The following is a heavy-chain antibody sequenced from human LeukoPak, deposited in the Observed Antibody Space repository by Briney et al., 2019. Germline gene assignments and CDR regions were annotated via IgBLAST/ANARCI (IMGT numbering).Heavy chain of an antibody. CDR1: GFSVSTNY. D-gene: IGHD1-26*01. CDR2: IYSGGDT. V-gene: IGHV3-53*01. CDR3: ARVIVGTTLDYFDY. Sequence: GGSLRLSCAASGFSVSTNYMSWVRQAPGKGLEWVSIIYSGGDTFYADSVKGRFTISRDNSKNTLHLQMNSLRAEDTAVYYCARVIVGTTLDYFDYWGQGTLATVSS. J-gene: IGHJ4*02.